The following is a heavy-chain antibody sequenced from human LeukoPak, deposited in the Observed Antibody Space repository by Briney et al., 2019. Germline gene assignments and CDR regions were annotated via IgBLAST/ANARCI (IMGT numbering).Heavy chain of an antibody. J-gene: IGHJ6*03. D-gene: IGHD3-10*01. CDR3: ARDERYYYGSGSLYHYYYYMDV. V-gene: IGHV3-21*01. CDR2: VSSSSTYI. CDR1: GFTFSSYS. Sequence: GGSLRLSCKTSGFTFSSYSMNWVRQAPGKGLEWVSSVSSSSTYIYYADSVKGRFTISRDNAKNSLYLQMNSLRAEDTAVYYCARDERYYYGSGSLYHYYYYMDVWGKGTTVTVSS.